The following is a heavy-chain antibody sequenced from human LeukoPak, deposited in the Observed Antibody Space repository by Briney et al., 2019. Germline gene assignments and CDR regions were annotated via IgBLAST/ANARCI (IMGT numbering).Heavy chain of an antibody. CDR3: ATAHQWLPDRKYYYYMDV. Sequence: ASVKVSCKVSGYTLTELSMHWVRQAPGKGLEWMGGFDPEDGETIYAQKFQGRVAMTEDTSTDTAYMELSSLRSEDTAVYYCATAHQWLPDRKYYYYMDVWGKGTTVTVSS. D-gene: IGHD6-19*01. V-gene: IGHV1-24*01. J-gene: IGHJ6*03. CDR1: GYTLTELS. CDR2: FDPEDGET.